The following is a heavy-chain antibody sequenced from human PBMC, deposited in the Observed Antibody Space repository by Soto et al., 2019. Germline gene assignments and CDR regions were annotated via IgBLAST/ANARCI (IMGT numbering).Heavy chain of an antibody. J-gene: IGHJ4*02. CDR2: INPLSGIP. CDR1: GGTFVRHV. Sequence: QVQLVQSGAEVKKPESSVKVSCKTSGGTFVRHVISWVRQAPGQGPEWMGKINPLSGIPNYAQKFQDRVTFTADTDSSTAYMELSSLSSDDTAVYYCATPACAATWCSPSHNLDHWGQGTLVTVSS. V-gene: IGHV1-69*09. D-gene: IGHD2-2*01. CDR3: ATPACAATWCSPSHNLDH.